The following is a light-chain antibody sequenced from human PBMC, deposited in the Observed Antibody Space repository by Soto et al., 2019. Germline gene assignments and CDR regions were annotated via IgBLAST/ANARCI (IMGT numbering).Light chain of an antibody. CDR1: QGLVHGDGNTY. V-gene: IGKV2-30*02. Sequence: DVVMTQSPLSLPVSLGQPASISCRSSQGLVHGDGNTYLNSFQQRPGQSPRRLIYDVSNRDSGVPDRFSGSGSGSEFTLKISRVEAEDVGVYFCMQGTHWPKTFGQGTKVEIK. CDR3: MQGTHWPKT. J-gene: IGKJ1*01. CDR2: DVS.